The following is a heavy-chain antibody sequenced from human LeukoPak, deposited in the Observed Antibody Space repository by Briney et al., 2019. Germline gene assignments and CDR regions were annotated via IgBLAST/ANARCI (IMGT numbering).Heavy chain of an antibody. D-gene: IGHD6-13*01. Sequence: VASVKVSCKASGGTFSSYAISWVRQAPGQGLEWMGRIIPILGIANYAQKFQGRVTITADKSTSTAYMELSSLRSEDTAVYYCARDTIEGIAAAGTFDYWGQGTLVTVSS. CDR2: IIPILGIA. J-gene: IGHJ4*02. V-gene: IGHV1-69*04. CDR3: ARDTIEGIAAAGTFDY. CDR1: GGTFSSYA.